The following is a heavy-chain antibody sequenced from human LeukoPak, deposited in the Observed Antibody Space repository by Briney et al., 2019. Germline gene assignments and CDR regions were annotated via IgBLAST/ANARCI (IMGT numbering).Heavy chain of an antibody. CDR2: SNGGNGNT. J-gene: IGHJ4*02. Sequence: ASVKISCNAAGGSCTNYHILGVLQAPGQRLEWMGWSNGGNGNTKYSQEFQDRVTITRDTSASKAYMELSSLRSEDMAVYYCARDSTGTRLLEYWGQGTLVTVSS. CDR3: ARDSTGTRLLEY. V-gene: IGHV1-3*02. D-gene: IGHD1-7*01. CDR1: GGSCTNYH.